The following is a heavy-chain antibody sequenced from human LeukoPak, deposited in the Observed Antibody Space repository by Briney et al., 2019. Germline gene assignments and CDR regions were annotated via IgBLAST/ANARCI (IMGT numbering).Heavy chain of an antibody. V-gene: IGHV3-33*01. J-gene: IGHJ4*02. CDR2: IWYDGSNK. CDR3: ARDHSYLIDY. D-gene: IGHD3-16*02. Sequence: AGGSLRLSCAASGFIFSTHGMHWVRQAPGKGLEWVAVIWYDGSNKYYADSVKGRFTISRDNSKNTLYLQMNSLRAEDTAVYYCARDHSYLIDYWGQGTLVTVSS. CDR1: GFIFSTHG.